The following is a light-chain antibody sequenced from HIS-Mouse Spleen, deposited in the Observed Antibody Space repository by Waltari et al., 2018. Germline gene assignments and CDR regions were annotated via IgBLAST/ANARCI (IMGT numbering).Light chain of an antibody. V-gene: IGLV1-51*01. CDR2: DNN. J-gene: IGLJ3*02. CDR3: GTWDSSLSAWV. CDR1: GSNLGNNY. Sequence: QSVFTQPPSVSAAPGQKVTISCSGSGSNLGNNYVSCYQQLPGTAPKLPIDDNNKRPSGIPDRFAGSKSGTSATLGITGLQTGDEADYYCGTWDSSLSAWVFGGGTKLTVL.